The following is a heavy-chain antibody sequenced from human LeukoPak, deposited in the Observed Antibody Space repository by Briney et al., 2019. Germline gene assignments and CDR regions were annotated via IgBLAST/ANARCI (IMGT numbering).Heavy chain of an antibody. CDR1: GFTFSVAA. J-gene: IGHJ3*01. D-gene: IGHD5-24*01. CDR2: IDACGEST. V-gene: IGHV3-23*01. CDR3: AKDIQLST. Sequence: PGGSLRLSCAASGFTFSVAAMTWVRPAPGKGLEWVSLIDACGESTYYADSVKGRFTISRDNSKNTLSLQMNSLRVEDTAMYFCAKDIQLSTWGLGGMAGVSS.